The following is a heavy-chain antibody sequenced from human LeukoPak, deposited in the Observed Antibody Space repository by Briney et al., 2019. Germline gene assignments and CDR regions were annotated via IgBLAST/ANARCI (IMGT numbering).Heavy chain of an antibody. CDR1: GGSFSGYY. CDR3: ARDRARPGDRYDY. V-gene: IGHV4-34*01. CDR2: INHSGST. J-gene: IGHJ4*02. Sequence: SETLSLTCAVYGGSFSGYYWSWIRQPPGKGLEWIGEINHSGSTNYNPSLKSRITISVDTSKNQFSLKLSSVTAADAAVYYCARDRARPGDRYDYWGQGTLVTVSS. D-gene: IGHD7-27*01.